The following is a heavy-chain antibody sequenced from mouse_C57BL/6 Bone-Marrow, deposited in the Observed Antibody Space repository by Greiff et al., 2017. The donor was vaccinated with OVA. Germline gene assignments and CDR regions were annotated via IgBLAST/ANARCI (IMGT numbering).Heavy chain of an antibody. V-gene: IGHV1-72*01. CDR1: GYTFTSYW. CDR2: IDPNSGGT. J-gene: IGHJ3*01. D-gene: IGHD2-3*01. CDR3: ARIYDGYYVAGFAY. Sequence: QVQLQQPGAELVKPGASVKLSCKASGYTFTSYWMHWVKQRPGRGLEWIGRIDPNSGGTKYNEKFKCKATLTVDKPSSTAYMQLSSLTSEDSAVEYCARIYDGYYVAGFAYWGQGTLVTVSA.